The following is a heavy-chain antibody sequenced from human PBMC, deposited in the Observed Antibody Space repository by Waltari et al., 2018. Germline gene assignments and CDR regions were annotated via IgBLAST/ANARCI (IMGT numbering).Heavy chain of an antibody. Sequence: QLQLQESGPGLVKPSETLSLTCTVSGGSISSSSYYWGWIRQPPGKGLEWIGGIYYSGGTYYNPSLKSPVTISLDTSKNQFSLKLSSVTAADTAVYYCARQWYSGSYSWFDPWGQGTLVTVSS. D-gene: IGHD1-26*01. V-gene: IGHV4-39*01. J-gene: IGHJ5*02. CDR2: IYYSGGT. CDR1: GGSISSSSYY. CDR3: ARQWYSGSYSWFDP.